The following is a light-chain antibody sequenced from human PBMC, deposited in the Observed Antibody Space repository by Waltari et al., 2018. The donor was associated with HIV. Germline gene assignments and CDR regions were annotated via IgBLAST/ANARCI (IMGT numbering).Light chain of an antibody. CDR1: SSDIGDYNY. CDR3: CSYAGTGV. CDR2: ELT. Sequence: QSALTQPRSVSGSPGQSVTISCTGTSSDIGDYNYVSWYQQHPGKAPKLSIYELTNPPSGVPVGFSGSKTGNTACLTSCGLQTDDEADYHCCSYAGTGVFGGGTKLSVL. J-gene: IGLJ3*02. V-gene: IGLV2-11*01.